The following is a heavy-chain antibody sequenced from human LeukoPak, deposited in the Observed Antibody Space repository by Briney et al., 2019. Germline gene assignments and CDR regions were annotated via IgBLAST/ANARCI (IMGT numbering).Heavy chain of an antibody. Sequence: AGGSLRLSCAASGFTFSSYWMSWVPQAPGKGLEWVANIKKDGSEKYYADSVKGRFTISRDNAKNSLYLQMNSLRAEDTAVYYCARDLYRIVVVPHYFDYWGQGTLVTVSS. CDR2: IKKDGSEK. D-gene: IGHD3-22*01. V-gene: IGHV3-7*01. CDR3: ARDLYRIVVVPHYFDY. J-gene: IGHJ4*02. CDR1: GFTFSSYW.